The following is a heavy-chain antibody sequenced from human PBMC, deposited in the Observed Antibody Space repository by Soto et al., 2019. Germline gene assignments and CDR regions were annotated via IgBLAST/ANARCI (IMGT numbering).Heavy chain of an antibody. D-gene: IGHD3-22*01. Sequence: GGSLRLSCTTSGFTFGDYAMNWFRQAPGKGLEWVGFIRSKGYGGTTQYAASVKGRFTISRDDSESIAYLQMDSLKTEDTALYYCARVGSASLMVVVIADHWGQGTQVTVSS. CDR3: ARVGSASLMVVVIADH. CDR1: GFTFGDYA. J-gene: IGHJ4*02. CDR2: IRSKGYGGTT. V-gene: IGHV3-49*03.